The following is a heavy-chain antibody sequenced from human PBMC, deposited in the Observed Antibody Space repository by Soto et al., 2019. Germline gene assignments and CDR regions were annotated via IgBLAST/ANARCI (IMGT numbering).Heavy chain of an antibody. CDR2: ISAYNGNT. Sequence: EASVKVSCKASGYTFTSYGISWVRQAPGQGLEWMGWISAYNGNTNYAQKLQGRVTMTTDTSTSTAYMELRSLRSDDTAVYYCARALGYSGYAGMDVWGQGNTVTVSS. D-gene: IGHD5-12*01. CDR3: ARALGYSGYAGMDV. CDR1: GYTFTSYG. V-gene: IGHV1-18*01. J-gene: IGHJ6*01.